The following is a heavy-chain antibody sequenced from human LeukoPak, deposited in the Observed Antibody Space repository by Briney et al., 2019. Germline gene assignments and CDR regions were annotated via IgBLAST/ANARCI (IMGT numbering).Heavy chain of an antibody. CDR3: ARGYYDILTRQNWFDP. V-gene: IGHV4-61*02. J-gene: IGHJ5*02. CDR1: GGSISSGSYY. Sequence: SQTLSLTCTVSGGSISSGSYYWSWIRQPAGKGLEWIGRIYTSGSTNYNPSLKSRVTISVDTSKSQFSLKLSSVTAADTAVYYCARGYYDILTRQNWFDPWGQGTLVTVSS. CDR2: IYTSGST. D-gene: IGHD3-9*01.